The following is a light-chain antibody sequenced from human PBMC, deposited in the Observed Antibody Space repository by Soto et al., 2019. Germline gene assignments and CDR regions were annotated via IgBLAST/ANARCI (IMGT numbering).Light chain of an antibody. Sequence: IVLTQSPGTLSLSPGERATLSCRASQSVNSNYLAWYQQRPGQAPRLLIYATSSRATGIPDRFSGSGSGTDFTLTINRLEPEDFAVYYCQQSGNTFGQGTRLEI. CDR2: ATS. CDR1: QSVNSNY. CDR3: QQSGNT. J-gene: IGKJ5*01. V-gene: IGKV3-20*01.